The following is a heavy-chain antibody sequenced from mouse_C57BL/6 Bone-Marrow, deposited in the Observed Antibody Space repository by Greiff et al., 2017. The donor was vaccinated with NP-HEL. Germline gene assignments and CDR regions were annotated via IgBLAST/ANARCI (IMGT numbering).Heavy chain of an antibody. CDR2: ISSGSSTI. D-gene: IGHD1-1*01. V-gene: IGHV5-17*01. Sequence: EVKLMESGGGLVKPGGSLKLSCAASGFTFSDYGIHWVRQAPEKGLEWVAYISSGSSTIYYADTVKGRFTISRDNAKNTLFLQMTSLRSEDTAMYYCARRYGSSYDGFAYWGQGTLVTVSA. CDR1: GFTFSDYG. CDR3: ARRYGSSYDGFAY. J-gene: IGHJ3*01.